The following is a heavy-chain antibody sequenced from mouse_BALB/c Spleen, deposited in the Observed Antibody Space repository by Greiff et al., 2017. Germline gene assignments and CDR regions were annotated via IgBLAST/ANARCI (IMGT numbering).Heavy chain of an antibody. V-gene: IGHV5-4*02. CDR3: ARDPTMITTGAMDY. CDR1: GFTFSDYY. D-gene: IGHD2-4*01. J-gene: IGHJ4*01. CDR2: ISDGGSYT. Sequence: EVKLVESGGGLVKPGGSLKLSCAASGFTFSDYYMYWVRQTPEKRLEWVATISDGGSYTYYPDSVKGRFTISRDNAKNNLYLQMSSLKSEDTAMYYCARDPTMITTGAMDYWGQGTSVTVSS.